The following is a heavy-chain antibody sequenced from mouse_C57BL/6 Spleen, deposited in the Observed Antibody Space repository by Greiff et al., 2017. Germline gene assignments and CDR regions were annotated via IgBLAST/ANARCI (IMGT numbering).Heavy chain of an antibody. D-gene: IGHD1-1*02. CDR1: GYAFSSYW. J-gene: IGHJ4*01. CDR2: IYPGDGDT. CDR3: ARVVDYYYAMDD. Sequence: VQLQESGAELVKPGASVKISCKASGYAFSSYWMNWVKQRPGKGLDWIGQIYPGDGDTKYNGKFKGKATLTADKSSSTAYMQLSSLTSEDSAVYFYARVVDYYYAMDDWGQGTSVTVSS. V-gene: IGHV1-80*01.